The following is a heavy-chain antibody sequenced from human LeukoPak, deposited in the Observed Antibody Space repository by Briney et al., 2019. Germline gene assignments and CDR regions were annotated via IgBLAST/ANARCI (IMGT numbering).Heavy chain of an antibody. Sequence: GGSLRLSCAASGFTFSSYSMNWVRQAPGKGLEWVSSISSSSSYIYYADSVKGRFTISRDNAKNSLYLQMNCLRAEDTAVYYCGRDKNGYYMYYYYYGMDVWGQGTTVTVSS. J-gene: IGHJ6*02. CDR3: GRDKNGYYMYYYYYGMDV. V-gene: IGHV3-21*01. CDR2: ISSSSSYI. CDR1: GFTFSSYS. D-gene: IGHD3-22*01.